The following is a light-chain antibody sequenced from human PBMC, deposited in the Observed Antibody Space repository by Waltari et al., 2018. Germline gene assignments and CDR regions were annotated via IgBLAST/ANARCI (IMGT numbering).Light chain of an antibody. CDR2: HAS. J-gene: IGKJ5*01. Sequence: EILMTQSPATLSLSPGERATLPCRASQSISFNLAWYQQRPGQPPRLLIFHASTRATGIPARFSGSASGTECTLTIRTLQSEDSGVYYCQQYNVWPPITFGQGTRLEIK. CDR1: QSISFN. V-gene: IGKV3-15*01. CDR3: QQYNVWPPIT.